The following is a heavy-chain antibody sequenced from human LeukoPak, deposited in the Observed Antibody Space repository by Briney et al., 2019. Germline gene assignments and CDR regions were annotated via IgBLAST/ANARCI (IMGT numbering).Heavy chain of an antibody. CDR2: FDPEDGET. CDR1: GYTLTELF. CDR3: ATVILQYYYGSGSPFDY. D-gene: IGHD3-10*01. V-gene: IGHV1-24*01. J-gene: IGHJ4*02. Sequence: ASVKVSCTVSGYTLTELFMHWVRQAPGKGLEWMGGFDPEDGETIYAQKFQGRVTMTEDTSTGTAYMELSSLRSEDTAVYYCATVILQYYYGSGSPFDYWGQGTLVTVSS.